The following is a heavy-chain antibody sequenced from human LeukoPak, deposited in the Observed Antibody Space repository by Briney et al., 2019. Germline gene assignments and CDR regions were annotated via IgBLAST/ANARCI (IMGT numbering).Heavy chain of an antibody. CDR1: GGSISRYY. CDR2: IYYSGST. CDR3: ARDNSSGYYYDY. V-gene: IGHV4-59*01. Sequence: SETLSLTCTVSGGSISRYYWSWIRQPPGKGLEWIGYIYYSGSTNYNPSLKSRVTMSVDTSKNQFSLKLSSVTAADTAVYYCARDNSSGYYYDYWGQGTLVTVSS. D-gene: IGHD3-22*01. J-gene: IGHJ4*02.